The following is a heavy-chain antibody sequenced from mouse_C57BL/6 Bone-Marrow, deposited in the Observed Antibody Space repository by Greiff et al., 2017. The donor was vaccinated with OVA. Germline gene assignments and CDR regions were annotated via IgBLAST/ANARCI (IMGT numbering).Heavy chain of an antibody. D-gene: IGHD2-1*01. Sequence: VQLQQSGAELVKPGASVKMSCKASGYTFTSYWITWVKQRPGQGLEWIGDIYPGSGSTNYNEKFKSKATLTVDTSSSTAYMQLSSLTSEDSAVYYCASYYGNLGRFAYWGQGTLVTVSA. CDR2: IYPGSGST. CDR1: GYTFTSYW. CDR3: ASYYGNLGRFAY. V-gene: IGHV1-55*01. J-gene: IGHJ3*01.